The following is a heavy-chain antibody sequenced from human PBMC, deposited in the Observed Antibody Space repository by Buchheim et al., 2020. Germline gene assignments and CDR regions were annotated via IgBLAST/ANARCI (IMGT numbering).Heavy chain of an antibody. D-gene: IGHD1-14*01. CDR2: ISEDGGRT. CDR3: VKDRPDGHKYYFDY. J-gene: IGHJ4*02. Sequence: EVQLLASGGGFVQAGGSLRLSCAASEFTFSKSAMSWVRQAPGKGLEWVSAISEDGGRTYYADSVEGRFTISRDKSKNTLYLQMNSLRAEDTALYYCVKDRPDGHKYYFDYWGQGTL. V-gene: IGHV3-23*01. CDR1: EFTFSKSA.